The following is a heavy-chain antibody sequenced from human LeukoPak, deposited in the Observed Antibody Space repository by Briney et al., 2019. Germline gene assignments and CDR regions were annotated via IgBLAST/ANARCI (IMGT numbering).Heavy chain of an antibody. J-gene: IGHJ4*02. V-gene: IGHV1-69*04. CDR3: ARDSAAAGLEFDY. CDR2: IIPILGIA. Sequence: ASVKVSCKASGGTFSSYAISWVRQAPGQGLEWVGRIIPILGIANYAQKFQGRVTITADKSTSTAYMELSSLRSEDTAVYYCARDSAAAGLEFDYWGQGTLVTVSS. CDR1: GGTFSSYA. D-gene: IGHD6-13*01.